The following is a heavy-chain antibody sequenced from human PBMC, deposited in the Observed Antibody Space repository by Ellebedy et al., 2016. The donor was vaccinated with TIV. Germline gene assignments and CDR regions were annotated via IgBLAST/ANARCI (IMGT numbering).Heavy chain of an antibody. D-gene: IGHD3-10*01. CDR3: ARGSRTSYFYNGMDV. CDR2: IKSDGSST. CDR1: GFTFSNYW. Sequence: GESLKISCAASGFTFSNYWMYWVRRAPGKGLVLVSRIKSDGSSTSYADSVKGRFTISRDNAGDTLYLQMHSLRAEDTAVYYCARGSRTSYFYNGMDVWGQGTTVTVSS. J-gene: IGHJ6*02. V-gene: IGHV3-74*01.